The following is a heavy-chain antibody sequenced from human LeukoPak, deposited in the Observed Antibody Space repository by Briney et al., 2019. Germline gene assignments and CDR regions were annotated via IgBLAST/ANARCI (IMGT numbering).Heavy chain of an antibody. CDR1: GYTFTDYY. CDR2: INPNSGGT. V-gene: IGHV1-2*02. J-gene: IGHJ5*02. CDR3: ARGRFVVVPAATEFDP. D-gene: IGHD2-2*01. Sequence: ASVKVSCKASGYTFTDYYMHWVRQAPGQGLEWMGWINPNSGGTNYAQKFQGRVTMTRDTSISTAYMDLSRLRSEDTAVYYCARGRFVVVPAATEFDPWGQGTLVTVSS.